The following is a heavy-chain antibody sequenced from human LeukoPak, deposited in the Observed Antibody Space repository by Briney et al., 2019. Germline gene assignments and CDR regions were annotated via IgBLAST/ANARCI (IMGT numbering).Heavy chain of an antibody. J-gene: IGHJ4*02. CDR1: GFTFSSYA. CDR3: ARDSYYYDSSGYCPFDY. D-gene: IGHD3-22*01. Sequence: GGSLRLSCAASGFTFSSYAMHWVRQAPGKGLEWVAVISYDGSNKYYADSVKGRFTISRDNSKNTLYLQMNSLRAEDTAVYYCARDSYYYDSSGYCPFDYWGQGTLVTVSS. V-gene: IGHV3-30-3*01. CDR2: ISYDGSNK.